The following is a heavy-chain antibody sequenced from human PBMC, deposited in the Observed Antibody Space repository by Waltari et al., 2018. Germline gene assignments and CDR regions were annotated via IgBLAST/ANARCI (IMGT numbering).Heavy chain of an antibody. J-gene: IGHJ5*02. Sequence: QVQLQESGPGLVKPSGTLSLTCAVSGGSISSSNWWSWVRQPPGKGLEWIGEIYRSGVTNYNPSLKSRVTISVDKSKNQFSLKLSSVTAADTAVYYCAREYCSGGSCYSFDPWGQGTLVTVSS. CDR2: IYRSGVT. D-gene: IGHD2-15*01. CDR1: GGSISSSNW. CDR3: AREYCSGGSCYSFDP. V-gene: IGHV4-4*02.